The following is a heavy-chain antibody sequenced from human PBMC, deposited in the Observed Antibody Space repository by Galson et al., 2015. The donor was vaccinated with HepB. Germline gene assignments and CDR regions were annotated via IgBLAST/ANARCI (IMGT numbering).Heavy chain of an antibody. CDR3: ARARDPLNWFDP. Sequence: SLRLSCAASGFTFSIYGMTWVRQAPGEGLKWVSALSAGGGNTYYADSVKGRFTISRDNSKNTLYLQMNSLRAEDTAVYYCARARDPLNWFDPWGQGTLVTVSS. D-gene: IGHD5-12*01. J-gene: IGHJ5*02. V-gene: IGHV3-23*01. CDR2: LSAGGGNT. CDR1: GFTFSIYG.